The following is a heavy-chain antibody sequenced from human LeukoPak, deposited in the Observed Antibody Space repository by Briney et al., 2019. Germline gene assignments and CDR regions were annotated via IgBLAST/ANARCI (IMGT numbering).Heavy chain of an antibody. CDR2: IYYSGST. CDR1: GGSISSSSYY. D-gene: IGHD2-21*01. V-gene: IGHV4-39*02. CDR3: ARDGGGGEDYYYYYYMDV. Sequence: SSETLSLTCTVSGGSISSSSYYWGWIRQPPGKGLEWIGSIYYSGSTYYNPSLKSRVTISVDTSKNQFSLKLSSVTAADTAVYYCARDGGGGEDYYYYYYMDVWGKGTTVTVSS. J-gene: IGHJ6*03.